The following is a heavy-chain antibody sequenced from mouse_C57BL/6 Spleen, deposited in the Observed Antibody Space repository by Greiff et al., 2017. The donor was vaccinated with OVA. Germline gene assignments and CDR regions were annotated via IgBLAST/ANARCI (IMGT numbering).Heavy chain of an antibody. CDR3: ARWDYDYDGFAY. J-gene: IGHJ3*01. CDR2: IDPSDSYT. Sequence: QVHVKQPGAELVRPGTSVKLSCKASGYTFTSYWMHWVKQRPGQGLEWIGVIDPSDSYTNYNQKFKGKATLTVDTSSSTAYMQLSSLTSEDSAVYYCARWDYDYDGFAYWGQGTLVTVSA. V-gene: IGHV1-59*01. D-gene: IGHD2-4*01. CDR1: GYTFTSYW.